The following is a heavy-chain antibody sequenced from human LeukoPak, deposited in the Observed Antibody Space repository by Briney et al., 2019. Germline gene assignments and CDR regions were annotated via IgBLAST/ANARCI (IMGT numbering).Heavy chain of an antibody. CDR1: GGSISRYY. CDR3: ARHGSSYFDY. CDR2: IYYSGST. J-gene: IGHJ4*02. D-gene: IGHD6-19*01. Sequence: SETLSLTCTVSGGSISRYYWSWIRQPPGKGLEWIGYIYYSGSTNYNPSLKSRVTMSVDTSKNQFSLKLSSVTAADTAVFYCARHGSSYFDYWGQGTLVTVSS. V-gene: IGHV4-59*08.